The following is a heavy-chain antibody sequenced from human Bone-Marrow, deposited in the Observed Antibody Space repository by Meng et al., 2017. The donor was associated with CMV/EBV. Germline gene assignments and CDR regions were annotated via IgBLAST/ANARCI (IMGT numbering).Heavy chain of an antibody. CDR3: AKHSLIEYSSSGEVFDI. D-gene: IGHD6-6*01. J-gene: IGHJ3*02. Sequence: GESLKISCAASGFTFSSYARSLVRQAPGKGLEWVSAISGSGCSTYYADSVRGRFTISRDNSKNTLSLQMNSLRAEDTAVSYCAKHSLIEYSSSGEVFDIWGQGTMVTVSS. CDR2: ISGSGCST. CDR1: GFTFSSYA. V-gene: IGHV3-23*01.